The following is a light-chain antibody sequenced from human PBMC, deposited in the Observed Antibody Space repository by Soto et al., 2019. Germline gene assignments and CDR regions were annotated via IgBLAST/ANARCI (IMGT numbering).Light chain of an antibody. V-gene: IGKV3-20*01. Sequence: EIVLTQSPGTLSLSPGERATLSCRASQSVSSSYLAWYQQKPGQAPRLLIYGASSRATGIPDRFSVSGSGTGFTLTISRLEPEDCAVYYCQQYGNSLVTFGPGTKVDI. CDR2: GAS. CDR1: QSVSSSY. CDR3: QQYGNSLVT. J-gene: IGKJ3*01.